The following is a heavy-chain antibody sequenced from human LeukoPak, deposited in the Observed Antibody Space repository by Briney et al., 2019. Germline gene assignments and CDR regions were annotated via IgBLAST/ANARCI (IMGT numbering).Heavy chain of an antibody. CDR2: ISAYNGNT. Sequence: ASVEVSCKASGYTFTSYGISWVRQAPGQGLEWMGWISAYNGNTNYAQKFQGRVTMTRNTSISTAYMELSSLRSEDTAVYYCARGRDYDFWSGYYTGIGAFDIWGQGTMVTVSS. D-gene: IGHD3-3*01. CDR3: ARGRDYDFWSGYYTGIGAFDI. J-gene: IGHJ3*02. V-gene: IGHV1-18*01. CDR1: GYTFTSYG.